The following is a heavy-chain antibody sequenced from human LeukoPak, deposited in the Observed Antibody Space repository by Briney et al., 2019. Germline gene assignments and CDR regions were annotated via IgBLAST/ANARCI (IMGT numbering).Heavy chain of an antibody. J-gene: IGHJ4*02. V-gene: IGHV4-59*01. Sequence: SETLSLTCTVSGGSISSYYWSWIRQPPGKGLEWIGYIYYSGSTNYNPSLKSRVTISVDTSKNQFSLKLSSVTAADTAVYYCARLYCSGGSCYAIDYWGQGTLVTVSS. CDR1: GGSISSYY. CDR3: ARLYCSGGSCYAIDY. CDR2: IYYSGST. D-gene: IGHD2-15*01.